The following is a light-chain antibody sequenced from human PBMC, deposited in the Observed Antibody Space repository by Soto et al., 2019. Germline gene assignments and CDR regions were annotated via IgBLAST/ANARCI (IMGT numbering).Light chain of an antibody. V-gene: IGLV7-43*01. CDR3: LLFYGGAAVWV. CDR1: TGAVTTDYY. Sequence: QALVTQEPSLTVSPGGTVTLTCASSTGAVTTDYYANWFQQKPGQAPRALVYGTSNRHSWTPARFSGSLLGGKAALTLSGVQPEDEADYYCLLFYGGAAVWVFGGGTKLTVL. J-gene: IGLJ3*02. CDR2: GTS.